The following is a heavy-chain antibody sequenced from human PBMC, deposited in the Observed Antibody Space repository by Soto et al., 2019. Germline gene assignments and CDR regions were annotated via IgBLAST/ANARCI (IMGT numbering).Heavy chain of an antibody. CDR2: IYYSGST. CDR3: ARDLGGYNRFDY. CDR1: GVSISSYY. V-gene: IGHV4-59*01. D-gene: IGHD5-12*01. Sequence: SETLSLTCTVSGVSISSYYWSWIRQPPGKGLEWIGYIYYSGSTNYNPSLKSRVTISVDTSKNQFSLKLSSVTAADTAVYYCARDLGGYNRFDYWGQGTLVTVSS. J-gene: IGHJ4*02.